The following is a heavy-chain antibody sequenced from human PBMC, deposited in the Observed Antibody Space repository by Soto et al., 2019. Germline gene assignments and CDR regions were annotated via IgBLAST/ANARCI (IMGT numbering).Heavy chain of an antibody. CDR3: ARGYLPMVRGDDYNWFDP. CDR2: IYYSGST. J-gene: IGHJ5*02. D-gene: IGHD3-10*01. V-gene: IGHV4-31*03. Sequence: SETLSLTCTVSGGSISSGGYYWSWIRQHPGKGLEWIGYIYYSGSTYYNPSLKSRVTISVDTSKNQFSLKLSSVTAADTAVYYCARGYLPMVRGDDYNWFDPWGQGTLVTVSS. CDR1: GGSISSGGYY.